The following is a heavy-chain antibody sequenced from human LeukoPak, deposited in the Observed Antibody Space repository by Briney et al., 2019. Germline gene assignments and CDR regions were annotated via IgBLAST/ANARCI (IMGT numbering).Heavy chain of an antibody. CDR2: IYPGDSDT. Sequence: GESLKTSCKGSGYSFTSYWIGWVRQMPGKGLEWMGIIYPGDSDTRYSPSFQGQVTISADKSISTAYLQWSSLKASDTAMYYCARRLRGTYSSSWYFMDVWGKGTTVTVSS. CDR1: GYSFTSYW. CDR3: ARRLRGTYSSSWYFMDV. V-gene: IGHV5-51*01. D-gene: IGHD6-13*01. J-gene: IGHJ6*03.